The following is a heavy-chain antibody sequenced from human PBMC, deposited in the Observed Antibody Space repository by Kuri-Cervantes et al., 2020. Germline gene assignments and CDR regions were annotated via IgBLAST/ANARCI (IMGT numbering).Heavy chain of an antibody. V-gene: IGHV4-59*08. CDR3: ARHVEGGYDILTGYYGYYYYMDV. D-gene: IGHD3-9*01. CDR2: ISYSGST. J-gene: IGHJ6*03. Sequence: SETLSLTCTVSGGSIKSYYWNWIRQPPGKGLEWIGYISYSGSTNYNPSLKSRVTISVDTSKNQFSLKLSSVTAADTAVYYCARHVEGGYDILTGYYGYYYYMDVWGKGTTVTVSS. CDR1: GGSIKSYY.